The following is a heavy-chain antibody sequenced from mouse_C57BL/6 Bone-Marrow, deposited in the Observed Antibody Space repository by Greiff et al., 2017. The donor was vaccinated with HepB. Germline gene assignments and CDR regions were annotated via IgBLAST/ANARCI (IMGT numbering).Heavy chain of an antibody. CDR2: IYPVSGEN. Sequence: VQLQESGAELASPGASVTLSCKASGYTFTDHIMNWVKERPGKGLEWIGRIYPVSGENNYDQKVMGKATISVDRSISTVYMVLNSLTSEDPAVYYCVTTPRDYYAMDYWGQGTSVTVSS. J-gene: IGHJ4*01. V-gene: IGHV1-11*01. CDR1: GYTFTDHI. CDR3: VTTPRDYYAMDY. D-gene: IGHD1-1*01.